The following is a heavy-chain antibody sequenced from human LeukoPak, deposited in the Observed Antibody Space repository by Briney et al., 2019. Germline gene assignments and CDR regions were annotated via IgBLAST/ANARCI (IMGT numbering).Heavy chain of an antibody. CDR1: GFTFSNYA. CDR2: ISGSGGST. Sequence: PGGSLRLSCAASGFTFSNYAMSWVRQAPGKGLEWVSAISGSGGSTYYADSVKGRFTISRDNSKNTLYLQMNSLRAEDTAVYYCAKGLYYYDSSGFDAFDIWGQGTMVTVSS. D-gene: IGHD3-22*01. CDR3: AKGLYYYDSSGFDAFDI. V-gene: IGHV3-23*01. J-gene: IGHJ3*02.